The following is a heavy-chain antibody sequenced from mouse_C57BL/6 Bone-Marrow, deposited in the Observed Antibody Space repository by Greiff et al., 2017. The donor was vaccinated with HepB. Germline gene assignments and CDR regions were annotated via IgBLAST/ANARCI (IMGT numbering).Heavy chain of an antibody. D-gene: IGHD2-4*01. J-gene: IGHJ4*01. V-gene: IGHV1-64*01. CDR1: GYTFTSYW. Sequence: QVQLQQPGAELVKPGASVKLSCKASGYTFTSYWMHWVKQRPGQGLEWIGMIHPNSGSTNYNEKFKSKATLTVDKSSSTAYMQLSSLTSEDSAVYYCARSDYDGEDAMDYWGQGTSVTVSS. CDR2: IHPNSGST. CDR3: ARSDYDGEDAMDY.